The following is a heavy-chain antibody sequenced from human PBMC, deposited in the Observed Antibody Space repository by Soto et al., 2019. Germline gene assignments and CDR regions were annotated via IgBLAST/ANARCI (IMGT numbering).Heavy chain of an antibody. D-gene: IGHD6-19*01. J-gene: IGHJ6*02. CDR2: ISGSGGST. CDR1: EFTFSNYA. CDR3: AKTVAAYYYYRMDV. Sequence: GESLKISCAASEFTFSNYAMTWVRQAPGKGLEWVSAISGSGGSTYYADSVKGRFTISRDNSKSTLYLQMNSLRAEDTAVYYCAKTVAAYYYYRMDVWGQGTTVTVSS. V-gene: IGHV3-23*01.